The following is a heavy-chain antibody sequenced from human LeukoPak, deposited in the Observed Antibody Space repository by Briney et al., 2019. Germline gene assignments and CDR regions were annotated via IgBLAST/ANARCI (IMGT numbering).Heavy chain of an antibody. CDR3: AKQRYCSSTSCSYDAFDI. D-gene: IGHD2-2*01. Sequence: GESLKISCKGSGYSFTSYWIGWVRQMPGKGLEWMGIIHPGDSDTRYSPSFQGQVTISADKSISTAYLQWSSLKASDTAMYYCAKQRYCSSTSCSYDAFDIWGQGTMVTVSS. J-gene: IGHJ3*02. CDR1: GYSFTSYW. V-gene: IGHV5-51*01. CDR2: IHPGDSDT.